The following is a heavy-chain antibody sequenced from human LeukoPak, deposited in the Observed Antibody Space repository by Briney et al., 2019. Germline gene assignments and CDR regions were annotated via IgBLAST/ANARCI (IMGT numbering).Heavy chain of an antibody. J-gene: IGHJ4*02. CDR1: GFTFSTFSNYG. Sequence: PGGSLRLSCAASGFTFSTFSNYGMSWVRQAPGKGLEWVSAISDSGGKTYYADSMKGRFTISRDTSKNTLYLQMNSLRAEDTAVYYCAKHGSGRYFDYWGQGTLVTVSS. CDR3: AKHGSGRYFDY. V-gene: IGHV3-23*01. D-gene: IGHD6-19*01. CDR2: ISDSGGKT.